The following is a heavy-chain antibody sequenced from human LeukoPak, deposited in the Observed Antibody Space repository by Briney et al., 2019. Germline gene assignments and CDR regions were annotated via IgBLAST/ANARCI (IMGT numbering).Heavy chain of an antibody. D-gene: IGHD5-18*01. Sequence: SETLSLTCAVYGGSFSGFYWSWIRQPPGKGLQWIGEINHSGSTNYNPSLKSRVTISIDTSKNQFSLKLSSVTAADTAVYYCARGEPQRGMQLWIFDYWGQEPWSPSPQ. V-gene: IGHV4-34*01. J-gene: IGHJ4*01. CDR1: GGSFSGFY. CDR2: INHSGST. CDR3: ARGEPQRGMQLWIFDY.